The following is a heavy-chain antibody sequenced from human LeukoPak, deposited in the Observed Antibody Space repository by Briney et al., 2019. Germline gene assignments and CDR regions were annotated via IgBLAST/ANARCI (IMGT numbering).Heavy chain of an antibody. J-gene: IGHJ3*02. Sequence: GESLKISCRGSGYSTNNYWIGWVRQMPGKGLEWMGITYPADSDIRYSPSFQGQVTISADKSISTAYLQWSSLKASDTAMYYCARPPMSLWDAFDIWGQGTMVTVSS. CDR2: TYPADSDI. V-gene: IGHV5-51*01. CDR3: ARPPMSLWDAFDI. D-gene: IGHD3-10*01. CDR1: GYSTNNYW.